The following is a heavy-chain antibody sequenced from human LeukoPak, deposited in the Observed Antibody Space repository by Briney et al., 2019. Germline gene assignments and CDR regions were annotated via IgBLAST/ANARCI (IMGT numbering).Heavy chain of an antibody. J-gene: IGHJ3*02. D-gene: IGHD3-3*01. CDR2: IYYSGST. CDR1: GGSISSYY. Sequence: PSETLSLTCTVSGGSISSYYWSWIRQPPGKGLEWIGYIYYSGSTNHNPSLKSRVTISVDTSKNQFSLKLSSVTAADTAVYYCARHGVRGTHTIFGVVPIAFDIWGQGTMVTVSS. V-gene: IGHV4-59*08. CDR3: ARHGVRGTHTIFGVVPIAFDI.